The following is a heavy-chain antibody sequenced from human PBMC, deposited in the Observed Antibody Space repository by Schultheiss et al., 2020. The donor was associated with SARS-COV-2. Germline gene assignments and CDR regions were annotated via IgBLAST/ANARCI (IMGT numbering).Heavy chain of an antibody. D-gene: IGHD3-3*01. CDR3: ARTGGYDFWSGPLVD. CDR2: IWYDGSNK. CDR1: GFTFSSYG. J-gene: IGHJ4*02. Sequence: GGSLRLSCAASGFTFSSYGMHWVRQAPGKGLEWVAVIWYDGSNKYYADSVKGRFTISRDNSKNTLYLQMNSLRAEDTAVYYCARTGGYDFWSGPLVDWGQGTLVTVSS. V-gene: IGHV3-33*08.